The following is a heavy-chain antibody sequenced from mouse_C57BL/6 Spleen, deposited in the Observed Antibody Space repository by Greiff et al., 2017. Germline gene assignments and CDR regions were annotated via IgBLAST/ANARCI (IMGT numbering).Heavy chain of an antibody. CDR2: INYDGSST. Sequence: EVQLVESEGGLVQPGSSMKLSCTASGFTFSDYYMAWVRQVPEKGLEWVANINYDGSSTYYLDSLKSRFIISRDNAKNILYLQMSSLKSEDTATYYCAREGYGSSSFDYAMDYWGQGTSATVSS. V-gene: IGHV5-16*01. CDR3: AREGYGSSSFDYAMDY. CDR1: GFTFSDYY. D-gene: IGHD1-1*01. J-gene: IGHJ4*01.